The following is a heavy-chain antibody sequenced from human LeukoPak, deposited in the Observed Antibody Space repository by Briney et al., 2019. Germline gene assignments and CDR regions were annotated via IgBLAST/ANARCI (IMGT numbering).Heavy chain of an antibody. J-gene: IGHJ3*02. CDR3: TRVTRITMIVVVIGAFDI. CDR1: GFTIGDYA. CDR2: IRSKAYGGTT. V-gene: IGHV3-49*03. D-gene: IGHD3-22*01. Sequence: PGRSLRLSCTASGFTIGDYAMSWFRQAPGKGQECGGFIRSKAYGGTTEYAASVKGRFTISRDDSKSIAYLQMNSLKAEDTAVYYCTRVTRITMIVVVIGAFDIWGQGTMVTVSS.